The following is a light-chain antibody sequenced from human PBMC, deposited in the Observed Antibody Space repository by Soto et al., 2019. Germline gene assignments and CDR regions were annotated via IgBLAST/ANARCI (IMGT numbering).Light chain of an antibody. CDR3: CSYAGTFADV. V-gene: IGLV2-11*01. J-gene: IGLJ7*01. CDR2: DVN. CDR1: STDVAFYNF. Sequence: QSALTQPRSVSGSPGQSVTISCTGTSTDVAFYNFVSWYQHHPGRAPKLLIYDVNKRPSGVPDRFSGSKSGNTASLTISGLQADDETDYYCCSYAGTFADVFGPGTQLTVL.